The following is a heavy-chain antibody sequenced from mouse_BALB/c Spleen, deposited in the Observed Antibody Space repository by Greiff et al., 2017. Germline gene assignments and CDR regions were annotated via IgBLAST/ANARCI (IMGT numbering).Heavy chain of an antibody. CDR2: ISSGGGST. CDR1: GFAFSSYD. Sequence: EVQLVESGGGLVKPGGSLKLSCAASGFAFSSYDMSWVRQTPEKRLEWVAYISSGGGSTYYPDTVKGRFTISRDNAKNTLYLQMSSLKSEDTAMYYCARGDGNYWAMDYWGQGTSVTVSS. J-gene: IGHJ4*01. V-gene: IGHV5-12-1*01. CDR3: ARGDGNYWAMDY. D-gene: IGHD2-1*01.